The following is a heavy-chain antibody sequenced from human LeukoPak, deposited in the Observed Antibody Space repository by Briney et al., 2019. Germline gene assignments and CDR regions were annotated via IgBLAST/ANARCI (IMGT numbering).Heavy chain of an antibody. CDR2: VSSDGNIK. CDR1: ECTFTTYG. D-gene: IGHD3-16*01. Sequence: PGRSLTLSCAASECTFTTYGMHWVRQAPGKGLEWVAVVSSDGNIKYYGDSVKGRFTISRDNSKNTVFLQMDSLRPEDTAVYYCAKRGESTIHFLDYWGQGTLVTVSS. CDR3: AKRGESTIHFLDY. V-gene: IGHV3-30*18. J-gene: IGHJ4*02.